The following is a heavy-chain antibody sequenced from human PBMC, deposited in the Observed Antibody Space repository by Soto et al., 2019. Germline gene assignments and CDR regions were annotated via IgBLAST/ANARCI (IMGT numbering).Heavy chain of an antibody. CDR3: ARDWPGGYFDY. Sequence: GASVKVLCKASGYTFTSYYMHWVRQAPGQGLEWMGIINPSGGSTSYAQKFQGRVTMTRDTSTSTVYMELSSLRSEDTAVYYCARDWPGGYFDYWGQGTLVTVSS. D-gene: IGHD2-15*01. J-gene: IGHJ4*02. CDR1: GYTFTSYY. V-gene: IGHV1-46*03. CDR2: INPSGGST.